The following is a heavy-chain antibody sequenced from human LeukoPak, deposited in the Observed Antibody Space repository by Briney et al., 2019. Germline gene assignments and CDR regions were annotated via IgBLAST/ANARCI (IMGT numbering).Heavy chain of an antibody. CDR1: GFTFSSHW. D-gene: IGHD3-22*01. CDR2: LNTDGSST. CDR3: ARGYYDSNDSNRSNWFEP. V-gene: IGHV3-74*01. J-gene: IGHJ5*02. Sequence: GGSLRLSCAASGFTFSSHWMHWVRQAPGKGLVWVSRLNTDGSSTVYADSVKGRFTISRDNAKNTLYLQMNSLRAEDTAVYYCARGYYDSNDSNRSNWFEPWGQGTLVTVSS.